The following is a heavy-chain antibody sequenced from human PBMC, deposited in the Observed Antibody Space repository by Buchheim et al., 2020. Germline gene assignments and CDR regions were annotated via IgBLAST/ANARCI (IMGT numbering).Heavy chain of an antibody. CDR3: AREKAETYYWDY. V-gene: IGHV1-46*01. CDR2: IKPNNGRT. CDR1: GYSFTNHY. J-gene: IGHJ4*02. Sequence: QVQLVQSGAEVKKPGASVTISCKASGYSFTNHYMHWLRQAPGQGPEWVGAIKPNNGRTDYSQNFQGRVTITMTRDASTSTVYMELSSLKSDDTAVYYCAREKAETYYWDYWGQGTL. D-gene: IGHD6-19*01.